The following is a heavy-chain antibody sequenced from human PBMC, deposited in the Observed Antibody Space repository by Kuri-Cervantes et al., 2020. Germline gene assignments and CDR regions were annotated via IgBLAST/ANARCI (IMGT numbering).Heavy chain of an antibody. CDR1: GFTFNSYA. V-gene: IGHV3-30*18. J-gene: IGHJ4*02. CDR3: AKAKYSSGWYYFDY. Sequence: GESLKISCVVSGFTFNSYAMHWVRQAPGKGLEWVAGTSYNGGVKYYAGSMEGRFIISKDTANNTPYLQMNSLRAEDTALYYCAKAKYSSGWYYFDYWGQGTLVTVSS. D-gene: IGHD6-19*01. CDR2: TSYNGGVK.